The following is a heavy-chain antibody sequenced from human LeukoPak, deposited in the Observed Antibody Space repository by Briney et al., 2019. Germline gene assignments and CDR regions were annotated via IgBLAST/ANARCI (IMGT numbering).Heavy chain of an antibody. J-gene: IGHJ4*02. CDR3: ARGKKRQGLYDY. V-gene: IGHV4-34*01. CDR2: ISHNGGP. Sequence: SETLSLTCAVYGGSFSGFYWSWIRQPPEKGLEWIGEISHNGGPNYNPSFESRVTISVDTSKNQFSLNLTSLTAADTAVYYCARGKKRQGLYDYWGPGTLATVSS. CDR1: GGSFSGFY.